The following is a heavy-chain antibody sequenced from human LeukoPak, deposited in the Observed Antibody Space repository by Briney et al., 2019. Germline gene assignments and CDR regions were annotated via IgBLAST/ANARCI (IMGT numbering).Heavy chain of an antibody. CDR1: GFTFIDHY. V-gene: IGHV3-11*01. CDR3: ARGHYGMDV. CDR2: ILNSGDSI. J-gene: IGHJ6*02. Sequence: PGGSLRLSCAASGFTFIDHYMSWIRQAPGKGLEWVSYILNSGDSIYYADSVKGRFTISRDNAKNSLYLQMNSLRADDTAVYYCARGHYGMDVWGQGTTVTVSS.